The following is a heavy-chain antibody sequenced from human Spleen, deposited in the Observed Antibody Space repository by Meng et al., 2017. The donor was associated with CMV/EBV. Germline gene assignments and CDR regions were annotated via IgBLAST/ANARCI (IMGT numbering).Heavy chain of an antibody. CDR2: INHSGST. D-gene: IGHD6-13*01. CDR3: ARDEGYSSSWYEFRWFDP. Sequence: SFSGYYWSWIRQPPGKGLEWIGEINHSGSTNYNPSLKSRVTISVDTSKNQFSLKLSSVTAADTAVYYCARDEGYSSSWYEFRWFDPWGQGTLVTVSS. CDR1: SFSGYY. V-gene: IGHV4-34*01. J-gene: IGHJ5*02.